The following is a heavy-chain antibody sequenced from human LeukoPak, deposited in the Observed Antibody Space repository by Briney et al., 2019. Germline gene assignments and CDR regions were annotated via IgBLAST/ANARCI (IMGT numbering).Heavy chain of an antibody. J-gene: IGHJ4*02. CDR3: ARVGTSTYPLDY. Sequence: SETLSLTCTVSGGPIISYCWTWIRQPPGKGLEWIGCMCYSGSTKYNPSLKSRVTISADTSKNQFSLKLNSLTTADTAVYYCARVGTSTYPLDYWGQGTLVTVSS. D-gene: IGHD2/OR15-2a*01. CDR1: GGPIISYC. V-gene: IGHV4-59*01. CDR2: MCYSGST.